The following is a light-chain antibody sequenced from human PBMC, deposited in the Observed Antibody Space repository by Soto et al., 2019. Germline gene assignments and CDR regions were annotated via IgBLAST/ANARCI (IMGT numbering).Light chain of an antibody. CDR1: QSVRSNY. V-gene: IGKV3-20*01. J-gene: IGKJ1*01. CDR2: AAS. CDR3: QQYVSSPKT. Sequence: DIVLTQSPGTLSLSPGERATLSCRASQSVRSNYLAWFQQKPGQAPRLLIYAASSRATGIPDRFIGSGSGTDFTLSITKLEPEDFAVYYCQQYVSSPKTCGQGTKVEIK.